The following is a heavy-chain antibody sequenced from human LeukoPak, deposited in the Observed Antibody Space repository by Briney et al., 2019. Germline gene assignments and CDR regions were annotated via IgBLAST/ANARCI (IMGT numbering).Heavy chain of an antibody. V-gene: IGHV3-7*03. J-gene: IGHJ5*02. Sequence: ETLSLTCAVYGGSFSGYYWSWIRQPPGKGLEWVANIKRDGSEKYYVDSVKGRFTISRDNAKNSLYLQMNSLRAEDTAIYYCAKDSAQPVWWNNWFDPWGQGTLVSVSS. CDR1: GGSFSGYY. D-gene: IGHD4/OR15-4a*01. CDR3: AKDSAQPVWWNNWFDP. CDR2: IKRDGSEK.